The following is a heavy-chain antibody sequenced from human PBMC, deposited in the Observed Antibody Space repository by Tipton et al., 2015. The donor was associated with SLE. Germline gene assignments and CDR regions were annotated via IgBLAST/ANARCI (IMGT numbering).Heavy chain of an antibody. V-gene: IGHV4-4*07. Sequence: TLSLTCTVSGGSISSYYWSGIRQPTGKGLEWIGRIYTSGSTNYNPSLKSRVTMSGDTSKNQFSLKLSSVTAADPAVYYCARVTAVAGSFDYWGQGTLVTVSS. J-gene: IGHJ4*02. D-gene: IGHD6-19*01. CDR1: GGSISSYY. CDR3: ARVTAVAGSFDY. CDR2: IYTSGST.